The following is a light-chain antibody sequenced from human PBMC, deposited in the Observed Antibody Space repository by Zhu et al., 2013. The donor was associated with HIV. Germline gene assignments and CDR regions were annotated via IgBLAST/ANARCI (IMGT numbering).Light chain of an antibody. J-gene: IGKJ1*01. CDR2: DAS. V-gene: IGKV3D-20*01. CDR1: QSVSSSY. CDR3: QQYGTLPKT. Sequence: PGERATLSCGASQSVSSSYLAWYQQRPGLAPRLLIYDASTRATGIPARFSGSGFGTEFTLTISSLQSEDFAVYYCQQYGTLPKTFGQGTKVEIK.